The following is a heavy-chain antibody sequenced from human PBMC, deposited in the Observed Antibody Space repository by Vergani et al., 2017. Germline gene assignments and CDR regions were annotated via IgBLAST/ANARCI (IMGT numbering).Heavy chain of an antibody. V-gene: IGHV4-34*02. Sequence: QVQLQQWGAGVVKPSGTLYLTFAVLGESFSSFYWSWIRQPPGKGLEWSGEINNDGHTKYNPSLESRVTVSRDTAKNQFSLNLMSVTAADTAMYYCAVRPLVNLVGGEIVTKRTFDYGSQGSLVTVAS. D-gene: IGHD3-10*01. CDR2: INNDGHT. CDR3: AVRPLVNLVGGEIVTKRTFDY. J-gene: IGHJ4*02. CDR1: GESFSSFY.